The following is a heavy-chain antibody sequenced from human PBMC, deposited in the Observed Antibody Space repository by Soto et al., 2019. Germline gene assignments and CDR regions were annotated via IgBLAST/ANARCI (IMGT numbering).Heavy chain of an antibody. CDR1: GFTCSSYD. D-gene: IGHD2-8*02. CDR2: ILVAGST. Sequence: PGGSLRLSCAASGFTCSSYDMSWVRQAPGKGLEWVSTILVAGSTHYPDSVKGRFAISRDISKNTVFLQMNSLTAGDTAVYYCAKATATGGGAFDICGQGTVVTVSS. CDR3: AKATATGGGAFDI. V-gene: IGHV3-23*01. J-gene: IGHJ3*02.